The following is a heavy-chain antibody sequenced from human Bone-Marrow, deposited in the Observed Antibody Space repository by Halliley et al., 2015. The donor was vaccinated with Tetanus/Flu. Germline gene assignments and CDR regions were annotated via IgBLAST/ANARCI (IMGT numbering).Heavy chain of an antibody. V-gene: IGHV4-30-2*02. CDR3: ATQLYCNGGSCYSGYFQH. Sequence: HSGKTNNNPSLKSRVNISLDRAKNHVSLKLTSVTAADTAVYYCATQLYCNGGSCYSGYFQHWGQGTLVTVSS. J-gene: IGHJ1*01. CDR2: HSGKT. D-gene: IGHD2-15*01.